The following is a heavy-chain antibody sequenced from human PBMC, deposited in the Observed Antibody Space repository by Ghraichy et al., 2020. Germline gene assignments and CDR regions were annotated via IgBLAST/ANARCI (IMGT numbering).Heavy chain of an antibody. CDR3: ARDRPPILTADYYYYGMDV. Sequence: ASVKVSCKASGYTFTGYYMHWVRQAPGQGLEWMGWINPNSGGTNYAQKFQGRVTMTRDTSISTAYMELSRLRSDDTAVYYCARDRPPILTADYYYYGMDVWGQGTTVTVSS. D-gene: IGHD3-9*01. CDR1: GYTFTGYY. CDR2: INPNSGGT. V-gene: IGHV1-2*02. J-gene: IGHJ6*02.